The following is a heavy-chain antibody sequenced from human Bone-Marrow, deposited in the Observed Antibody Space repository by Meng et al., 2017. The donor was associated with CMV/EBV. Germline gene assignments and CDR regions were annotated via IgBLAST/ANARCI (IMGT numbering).Heavy chain of an antibody. CDR3: ARGVGAQGPLTP. D-gene: IGHD1-26*01. CDR1: GYTFTGYY. J-gene: IGHJ5*02. CDR2: INPNSGGT. Sequence: ASVKVSCKASGYTFTGYYMHWVRQAPGQGLEWMGWINPNSGGTNYAQKFQGRVTMTRDTSTSTVYMELSSLRSEDTAVYYGARGVGAQGPLTPWGQGTLVTVSS. V-gene: IGHV1-2*02.